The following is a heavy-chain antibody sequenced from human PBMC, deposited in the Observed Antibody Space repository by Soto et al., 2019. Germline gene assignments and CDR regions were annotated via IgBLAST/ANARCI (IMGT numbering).Heavy chain of an antibody. J-gene: IGHJ4*02. Sequence: XKVSFGASGYTXTTYDIDLVGQATGQGLEWMGWMNPNSGNTGYAQKFQGRVTMTRKTYISTAYMELISLRCGDTAVYYWARRAYNYDFWSGYYGSRYYFDYWGRGTLGTVSS. CDR3: ARRAYNYDFWSGYYGSRYYFDY. V-gene: IGHV1-8*01. CDR2: MNPNSGNT. CDR1: GYTXTTYD. D-gene: IGHD3-3*01.